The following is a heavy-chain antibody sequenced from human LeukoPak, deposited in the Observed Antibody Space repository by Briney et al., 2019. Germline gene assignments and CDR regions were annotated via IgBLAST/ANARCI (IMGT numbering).Heavy chain of an antibody. Sequence: SETLSLTCGVYGGSFSDNYWSWIRQPPGKGLEWMGEINHSGSTNYNPSLTSRVTISIDTSKNQFSLKVTSVTAAYTAVYYCATHTKKYGDYADDWFDPWGQGTLVTVSS. V-gene: IGHV4-34*01. CDR1: GGSFSDNY. D-gene: IGHD4-17*01. CDR2: INHSGST. J-gene: IGHJ5*02. CDR3: ATHTKKYGDYADDWFDP.